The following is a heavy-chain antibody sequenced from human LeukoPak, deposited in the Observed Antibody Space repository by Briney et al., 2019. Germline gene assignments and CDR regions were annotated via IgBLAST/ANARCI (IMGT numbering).Heavy chain of an antibody. J-gene: IGHJ4*02. CDR1: GFTFSNAW. D-gene: IGHD1-26*01. CDR2: IKSKTDGGTT. Sequence: GGSLRLSRAASGFTFSNAWMSWVRQAPGKGLEWVGRIKSKTDGGTTDYAAPVKGRFTISRDDSKNTLYLQMNSLKTEDTAVYYCTTRGGSFSIFDYWGQGTLVTVSS. CDR3: TTRGGSFSIFDY. V-gene: IGHV3-15*01.